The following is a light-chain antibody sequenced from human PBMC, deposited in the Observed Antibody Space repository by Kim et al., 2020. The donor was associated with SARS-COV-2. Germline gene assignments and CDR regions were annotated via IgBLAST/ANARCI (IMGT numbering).Light chain of an antibody. CDR1: SSDVGGYNY. V-gene: IGLV2-8*01. Sequence: GQSVTISCTGTSSDVGGYNYVSWYQQHPGKAPKLMIYEVSKRPSGVPDRFSGSKSGNTASLTVSGLQAEDEADYYCSSYAGSNIGVFGTGTKVTVL. CDR2: EVS. J-gene: IGLJ1*01. CDR3: SSYAGSNIGV.